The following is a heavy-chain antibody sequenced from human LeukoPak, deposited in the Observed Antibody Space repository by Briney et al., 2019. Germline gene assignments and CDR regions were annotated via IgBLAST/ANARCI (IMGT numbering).Heavy chain of an antibody. J-gene: IGHJ3*02. CDR2: INPNSGGT. CDR1: GYTFTGYY. D-gene: IGHD3-16*01. V-gene: IGHV1-2*02. CDR3: ARDFYTFGDAFDI. Sequence: GASVKVSCKASGYTFTGYYMHWLRQAPGQGLEWMGWINPNSGGTNYAQKFQGRVTMTRDTSISTAYMELSRLRSDDTAVYYCARDFYTFGDAFDIWGQGTMVTVSS.